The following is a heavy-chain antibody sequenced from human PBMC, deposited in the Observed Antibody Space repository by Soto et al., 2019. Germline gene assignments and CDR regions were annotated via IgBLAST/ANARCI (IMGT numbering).Heavy chain of an antibody. V-gene: IGHV4-34*01. CDR1: GGYFSGYY. CDR3: ATVVVVAATPSWFDP. Sequence: QVHLQQWGAGLLKPSETLSLTCAVYGGYFSGYYWSWNRQPPGKGLEWIGEINHSGSTNYNPSLKSRVTISVDTSKNHFSLKLSSVTAADTAVYYCATVVVVAATPSWFDPWGQGTLVTVSS. D-gene: IGHD2-15*01. CDR2: INHSGST. J-gene: IGHJ5*02.